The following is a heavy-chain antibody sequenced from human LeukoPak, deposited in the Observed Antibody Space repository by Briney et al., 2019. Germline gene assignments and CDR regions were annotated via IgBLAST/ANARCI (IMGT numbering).Heavy chain of an antibody. Sequence: PGGSLRLSCAASGFTFSSYAMSWVRQAPGKGLDWVSAISGSGGSTYYADSVKGRFTISRDNSKNTLYLQMNSLRAEDTAVYYCAKRDDSYYYYDMDVWGKGTTVTVSS. V-gene: IGHV3-23*01. CDR2: ISGSGGST. J-gene: IGHJ6*03. CDR1: GFTFSSYA. CDR3: AKRDDSYYYYDMDV. D-gene: IGHD5-24*01.